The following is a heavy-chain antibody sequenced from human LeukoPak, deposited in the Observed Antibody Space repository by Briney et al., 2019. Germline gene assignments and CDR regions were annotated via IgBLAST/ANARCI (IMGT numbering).Heavy chain of an antibody. CDR1: GYTLTELS. CDR3: ATSLRPNYYDSSGFLGFDP. J-gene: IGHJ5*02. CDR2: FDPEDGET. V-gene: IGHV1-24*01. Sequence: ASVKVSCKVSGYTLTELSMHWVRQAPGKGLEWMGGFDPEDGETIYAQKFQGRVTMTEDTSTDTAYMKLSSLRSEDTAVYYCATSLRPNYYDSSGFLGFDPWGQGTLVTVSS. D-gene: IGHD3-22*01.